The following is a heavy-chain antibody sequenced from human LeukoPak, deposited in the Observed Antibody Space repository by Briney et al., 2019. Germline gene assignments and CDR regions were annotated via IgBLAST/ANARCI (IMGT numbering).Heavy chain of an antibody. V-gene: IGHV4-31*03. Sequence: SETLSLTCTVSGGSISSGGYYWSWIRQHPGKGLEWIGYIYYSGSTYYNPSLKSRVTISVDTSKNQFSLKLSSVTAADTAMYYCARVRQLAGGRWFDPWGQGTLVTVSS. D-gene: IGHD6-6*01. CDR3: ARVRQLAGGRWFDP. CDR1: GGSISSGGYY. CDR2: IYYSGST. J-gene: IGHJ5*02.